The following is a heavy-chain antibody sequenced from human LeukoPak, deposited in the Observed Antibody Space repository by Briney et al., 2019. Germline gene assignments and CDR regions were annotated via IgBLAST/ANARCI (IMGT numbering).Heavy chain of an antibody. CDR3: AKASSRGPYWDV. J-gene: IGHJ6*02. CDR2: ISWNGGST. V-gene: IGHV3-43D*03. CDR1: GFTFDDYA. D-gene: IGHD2-15*01. Sequence: GGSLRLSCAASGFTFDDYAMHWVRQAPGKGLEWVSLISWNGGSTYYADSAKGRFTISRDNSKNSLYLQMNSLREEDTALYYCAKASSRGPYWDVWGQGTTVTVSS.